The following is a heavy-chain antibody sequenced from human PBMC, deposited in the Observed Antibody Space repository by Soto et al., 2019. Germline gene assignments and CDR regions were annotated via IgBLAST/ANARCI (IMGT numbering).Heavy chain of an antibody. D-gene: IGHD5-18*01. CDR3: ARTSEAGYSYGSKVYYYYGMDV. CDR1: GGSISSGDYY. J-gene: IGHJ6*02. CDR2: IYYSGST. V-gene: IGHV4-30-4*01. Sequence: QVQLQESGPGLVKPSQTLSLTCTVSGGSISSGDYYWSWIRQPPGKGLEWIGYIYYSGSTYYNPSLKSRVTISVDTSKNQFSLKLSSVTAADTAVYYCARTSEAGYSYGSKVYYYYGMDVWVQGTTVIVSS.